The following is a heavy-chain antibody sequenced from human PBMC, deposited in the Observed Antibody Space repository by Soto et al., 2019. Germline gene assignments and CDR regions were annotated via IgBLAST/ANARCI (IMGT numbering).Heavy chain of an antibody. J-gene: IGHJ4*02. V-gene: IGHV4-61*01. CDR2: ISYSGTA. CDR1: GGSVTGATYF. CDR3: ERGKLRRSDSGGYYSVDN. D-gene: IGHD3-22*01. Sequence: QVQLKESGPGLLKPSETLSLTCTVSGGSVTGATYFWNWIRQPPWMRLEWLGHISYSGTANYNPSLGSRVSLQIAREPFSLELTSVTAADTAVYYCERGKLRRSDSGGYYSVDNWGQGIHVTVSS.